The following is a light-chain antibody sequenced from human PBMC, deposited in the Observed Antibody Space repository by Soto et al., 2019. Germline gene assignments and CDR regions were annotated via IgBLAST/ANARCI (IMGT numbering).Light chain of an antibody. CDR1: SSDVGGYNY. Sequence: QSVLTQPRSVSGSPGQSVTISCTGTSSDVGGYNYVSWYQQYPGKAPKVMIYDVTKRPSGVPDRFSGSKSGNTASLTISGLQAEDEADYYCCSYTTSSTYVFGPGTKVTVL. J-gene: IGLJ1*01. CDR2: DVT. V-gene: IGLV2-11*01. CDR3: CSYTTSSTYV.